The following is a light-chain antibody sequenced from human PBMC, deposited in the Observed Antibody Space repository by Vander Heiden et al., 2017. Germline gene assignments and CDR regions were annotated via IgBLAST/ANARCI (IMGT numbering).Light chain of an antibody. CDR2: GNS. CDR1: SSNIGAGYD. CDR3: QSYDSSLRGV. V-gene: IGLV1-40*01. J-gene: IGLJ1*01. Sequence: QSVLTQPPSVSGAPGQRVTISCTGSSSNIGAGYDVHWYQQLPGTAPKLLIYGNSNRPSGVPDRFSGSKSGTSASLAITGLQAEDEADYYCQSYDSSLRGVFGTGTKVNGL.